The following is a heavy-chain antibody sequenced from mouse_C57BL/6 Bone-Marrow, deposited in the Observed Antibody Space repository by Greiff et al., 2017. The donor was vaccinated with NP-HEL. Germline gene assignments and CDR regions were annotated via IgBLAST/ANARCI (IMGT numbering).Heavy chain of an antibody. V-gene: IGHV14-1*01. CDR3: TVYDYDFDF. CDR1: GYTITGYY. CDR2: IDPETGDT. Sequence: VQLQQPGAELVRPGASVKLSCTASGYTITGYYMHWVKQRPERGLEWIGRIDPETGDTEYDTKFKCKSTMTADTSSNTAYRQLSSLTSEDTAVYYCTVYDYDFDFWGQGTTLTVSS. D-gene: IGHD2-4*01. J-gene: IGHJ2*01.